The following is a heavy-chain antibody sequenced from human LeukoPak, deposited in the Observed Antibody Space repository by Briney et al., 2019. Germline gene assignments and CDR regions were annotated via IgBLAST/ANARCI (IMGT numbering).Heavy chain of an antibody. CDR3: ARWNGDYRNWFDP. J-gene: IGHJ5*02. D-gene: IGHD4-17*01. CDR1: GGSISSGGYY. Sequence: SQTLSLTCTVSGGSISSGGYYWSWIRQHPGKGLEWIGYIYYSGSTYYNPSLKSRVTISVDTSKNQFSLKLSSVTAAYTVVYYCARWNGDYRNWFDPWGQGTLVTVSS. V-gene: IGHV4-31*03. CDR2: IYYSGST.